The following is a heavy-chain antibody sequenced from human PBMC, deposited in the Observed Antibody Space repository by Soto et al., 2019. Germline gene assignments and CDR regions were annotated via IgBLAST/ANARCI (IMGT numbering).Heavy chain of an antibody. J-gene: IGHJ5*02. CDR3: VRIRYQLPSSVLWLDP. CDR2: INHVGGT. V-gene: IGHV4-34*01. D-gene: IGHD3-16*01. Sequence: SETLSLTCAVYGGFLSASYWPWIRQPPGKGLEWIGEINHVGGTNYNPSLKSRVTMSVDTSQNQFSLRLISVTAADTAMYFCVRIRYQLPSSVLWLDPWGQGTPVTVSS. CDR1: GGFLSASY.